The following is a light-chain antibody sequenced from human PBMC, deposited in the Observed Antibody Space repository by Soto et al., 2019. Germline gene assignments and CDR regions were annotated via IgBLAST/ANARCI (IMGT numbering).Light chain of an antibody. CDR2: EVS. CDR1: SSDVDTYKY. CDR3: CSYAGSTTRVL. Sequence: QSALTQPASVSGSPGQSIIISCTGTSSDVDTYKYVSWYQQHPGKAPKLMIYEVSHRPSGVSDRFSGSKSGNTASLTISGLQTEAEADYYCCSYAGSTTRVLFGGGTKVTVL. V-gene: IGLV2-14*01. J-gene: IGLJ2*01.